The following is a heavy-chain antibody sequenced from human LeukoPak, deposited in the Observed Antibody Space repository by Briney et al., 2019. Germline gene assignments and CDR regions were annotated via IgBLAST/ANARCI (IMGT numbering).Heavy chain of an antibody. CDR2: ISGNGGST. CDR3: AKIVRYYYDSSGYRGYFDY. Sequence: GASLRLSCAASGFTFSSYAMSWVRQAAGKGLEWVSAISGNGGSTYYADSVEGRFTISRDNSKNTLYLQMNSLRAEDTAVYYCAKIVRYYYDSSGYRGYFDYWGQGTLVTVSS. J-gene: IGHJ4*02. D-gene: IGHD3-22*01. CDR1: GFTFSSYA. V-gene: IGHV3-23*01.